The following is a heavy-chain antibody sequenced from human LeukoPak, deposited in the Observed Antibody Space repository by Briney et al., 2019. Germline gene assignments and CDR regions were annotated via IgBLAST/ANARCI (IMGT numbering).Heavy chain of an antibody. Sequence: SETLSLTCTVSGGFIRSSSYYWGWIRQPPGKGLEWIGSIYYSGSTYYNPSLKSRVTISVDTSKNQFSLKLSSVTAADTAVYYCARVSSSSDLWAFDIWGQGTMVTVSS. CDR3: ARVSSSSDLWAFDI. CDR1: GGFIRSSSYY. J-gene: IGHJ3*02. V-gene: IGHV4-39*01. CDR2: IYYSGST. D-gene: IGHD6-6*01.